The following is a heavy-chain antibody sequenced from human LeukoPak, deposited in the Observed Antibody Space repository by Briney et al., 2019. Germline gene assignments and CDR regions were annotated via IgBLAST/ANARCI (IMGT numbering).Heavy chain of an antibody. CDR1: GYTFTSYD. CDR2: MNPNSGNT. V-gene: IGHV1-8*01. Sequence: GASVKVSCKASGYTFTSYDINWVRQATGQGLEWVGWMNPNSGNTGYAQKFQGRITMTRNTSISTAYMELSSLRSEDTAVYYCARAPYYYDSSGYYYYFDYWGQGTLVTVSS. D-gene: IGHD3-22*01. CDR3: ARAPYYYDSSGYYYYFDY. J-gene: IGHJ4*02.